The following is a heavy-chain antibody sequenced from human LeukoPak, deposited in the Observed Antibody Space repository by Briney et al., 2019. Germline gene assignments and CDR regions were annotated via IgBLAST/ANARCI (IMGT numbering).Heavy chain of an antibody. J-gene: IGHJ4*02. CDR1: GFTFSSYS. V-gene: IGHV3-21*01. CDR3: ASYGSYYGEYYFDY. D-gene: IGHD1-26*01. Sequence: PGGSLRLSCAASGFTFSSYSMNWVRQAPGKGLEWVSSISSSNTYIYYADSVKGRFTISRDNAKNSLYLQMNSLRAEDTAVYYCASYGSYYGEYYFDYWGQGTLVTVSS. CDR2: ISSSNTYI.